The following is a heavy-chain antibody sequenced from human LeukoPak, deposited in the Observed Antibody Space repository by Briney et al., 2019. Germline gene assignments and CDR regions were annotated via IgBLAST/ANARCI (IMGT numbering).Heavy chain of an antibody. CDR1: GDSVSNTVTS. CDR2: TYYRTKWYY. Sequence: SQTLSLTCAISGDSVSNTVTSWNWIRQSPSRGLEWLGRTYYRTKWYYDYAVSVQGRSTISADTSRNQVSLQLNSVTPEDTAIYYCARGAHGSYVSVFDTWGQGTLATVSS. J-gene: IGHJ5*02. D-gene: IGHD5/OR15-5a*01. CDR3: ARGAHGSYVSVFDT. V-gene: IGHV6-1*01.